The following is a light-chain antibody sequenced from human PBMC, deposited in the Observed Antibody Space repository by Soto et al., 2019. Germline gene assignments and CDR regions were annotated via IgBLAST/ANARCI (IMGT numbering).Light chain of an antibody. V-gene: IGLV2-14*03. CDR3: YSIRDTTWV. CDR2: DVS. Sequence: QSVWTKPAALSGSPGQSITISCTGTTNDYVYWYQQHPGKAPKLMIYDVSYRPSGVSNRFSGSKSGSTASLTISGLQAEDEADYYCYSIRDTTWVFGGGTQLTVL. CDR1: TNDY. J-gene: IGLJ3*02.